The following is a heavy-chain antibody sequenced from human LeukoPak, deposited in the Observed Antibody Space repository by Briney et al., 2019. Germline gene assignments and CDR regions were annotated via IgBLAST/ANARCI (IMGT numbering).Heavy chain of an antibody. J-gene: IGHJ4*02. CDR2: IKQDGSER. V-gene: IGHV3-7*01. CDR1: GFTFSTNW. CDR3: AKAGNGFGY. D-gene: IGHD2-8*01. Sequence: GGSLRLSCAASGFTFSTNWMSWVRQAPGKGLEWVANIKQDGSERNYVDSVKGRFTISRDNAKSSLYLQMNSLRVEDTAVYYCAKAGNGFGYWGQGALVTVSS.